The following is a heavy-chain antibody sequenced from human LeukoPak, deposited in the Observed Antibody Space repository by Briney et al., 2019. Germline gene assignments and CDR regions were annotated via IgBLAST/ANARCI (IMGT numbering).Heavy chain of an antibody. D-gene: IGHD2-2*02. Sequence: GGSLRLSCAAPGFTFSSYWMDWVRQAPGKGLEWVANIKQDGSEKYYVNTVKGRFTISRDNAQNSLYLQMNSLRVEDTAVYYCARVRGGYCSGTSCYNAFDIWGQGTMVTVSS. J-gene: IGHJ3*02. CDR1: GFTFSSYW. CDR2: IKQDGSEK. CDR3: ARVRGGYCSGTSCYNAFDI. V-gene: IGHV3-7*01.